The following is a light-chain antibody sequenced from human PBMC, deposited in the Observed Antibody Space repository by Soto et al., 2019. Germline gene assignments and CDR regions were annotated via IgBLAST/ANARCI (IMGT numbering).Light chain of an antibody. CDR2: DAS. V-gene: IGKV1-5*01. CDR3: QQYSTFPVT. CDR1: QSIRGW. J-gene: IGKJ5*01. Sequence: DIQMTQSPSTLSASVGDKVSIACRASQSIRGWLAWYQQKPGKAPRLLIFDASSLESGVPSRFSGGGYGTDFTLTISSLQPEDFATYYCQQYSTFPVTFGQGTRLE.